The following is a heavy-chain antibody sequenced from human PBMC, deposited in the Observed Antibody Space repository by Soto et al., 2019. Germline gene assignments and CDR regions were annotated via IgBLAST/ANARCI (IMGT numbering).Heavy chain of an antibody. CDR2: IIPMLGMS. J-gene: IGHJ4*02. D-gene: IGHD3-10*01. CDR1: GDTFNFYT. CDR3: ATNYGSGSAHFDN. V-gene: IGHV1-69*02. Sequence: QVQLVQSGAEVKTPGSSVKVSCTASGDTFNFYTLSWVRQAPGQGLEWMGRIIPMLGMSNYAQKFQGRVTMIADKSTCTAYMGLSRLRSEDTALYYCATNYGSGSAHFDNWGQGTLVTVSS.